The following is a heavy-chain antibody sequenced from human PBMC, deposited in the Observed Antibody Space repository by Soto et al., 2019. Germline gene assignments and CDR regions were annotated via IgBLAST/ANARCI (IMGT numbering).Heavy chain of an antibody. CDR1: GFTFSGNA. CDR3: AKDPLTRGWFDP. CDR2: ISAGGTT. J-gene: IGHJ5*02. Sequence: LRLSCVASGFTFSGNAMTWVRQAPGKGLHWVSGISAGGTTYYADSAKGRFTISRDNSKNTLYLQMNSLRADDTAVYYCAKDPLTRGWFDPWGQGTLVTVSS. V-gene: IGHV3-23*01.